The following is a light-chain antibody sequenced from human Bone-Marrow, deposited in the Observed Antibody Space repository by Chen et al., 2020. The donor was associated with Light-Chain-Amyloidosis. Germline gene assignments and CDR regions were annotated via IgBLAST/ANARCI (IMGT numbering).Light chain of an antibody. CDR3: QQRSNWPGT. J-gene: IGKJ1*01. Sequence: EIVLTQSPATLSLSPGERATLSCRASQSVSSYLAWYQQKPGQAPRLLIYDASNRATGIPARFSGSGSGTDFNLTISSLEHEDFAGYYCQQRSNWPGTFGQGTKVEIK. CDR2: DAS. CDR1: QSVSSY. V-gene: IGKV3-11*01.